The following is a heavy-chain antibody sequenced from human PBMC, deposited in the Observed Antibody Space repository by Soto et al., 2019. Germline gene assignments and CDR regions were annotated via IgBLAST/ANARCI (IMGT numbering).Heavy chain of an antibody. CDR1: GFTFSSFA. CDR2: ISGSDGRT. D-gene: IGHD2-2*02. CDR3: AKGVSQYTPLALFAY. V-gene: IGHV3-23*01. J-gene: IGHJ4*02. Sequence: GGSLRLSRAASGFTFSSFALSWARQAPGKGLEWVSTISGSDGRTYSTDSVKGRFTISRDNSRNTAYLQMNSLRVEDTAVYYCAKGVSQYTPLALFAYRARGTLVPVSS.